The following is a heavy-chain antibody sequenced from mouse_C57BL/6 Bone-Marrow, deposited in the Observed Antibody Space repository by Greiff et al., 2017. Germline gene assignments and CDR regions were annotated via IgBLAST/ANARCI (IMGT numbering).Heavy chain of an antibody. D-gene: IGHD2-14*01. CDR3: ARPGAIVRRGFAY. CDR1: GFTFSSYG. Sequence: EVKLVESGGDLVKPGGSLKLSCAASGFTFSSYGMSWVRQTPDKRLEWVATISSGGSYTYYPDSVKGRFSISRDNAKNTLYLQMSSLKSEDTAMYYCARPGAIVRRGFAYWDRGNLVTVSA. J-gene: IGHJ3*01. V-gene: IGHV5-6*01. CDR2: ISSGGSYT.